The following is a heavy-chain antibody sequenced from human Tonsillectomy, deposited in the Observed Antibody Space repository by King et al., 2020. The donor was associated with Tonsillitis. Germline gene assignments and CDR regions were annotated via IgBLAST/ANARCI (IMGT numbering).Heavy chain of an antibody. CDR2: IEVSGCST. V-gene: IGHV1-46*03. CDR3: TRGELYSSSFDS. D-gene: IGHD6-6*01. J-gene: IGHJ4*02. Sequence: QLVQSGTEVEKPGASVRVSCKASGDTFTTSYMHWVRQAPGQRLECMGMIEVSGCSTSYPQKCQGRVTLTRDTAASTVYMELSSLRSEDTAVYYCTRGELYSSSFDSWGQGTLVTVSS. CDR1: GDTFTTSY.